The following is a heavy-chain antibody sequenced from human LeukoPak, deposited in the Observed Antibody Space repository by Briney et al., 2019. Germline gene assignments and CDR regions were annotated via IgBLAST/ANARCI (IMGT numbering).Heavy chain of an antibody. CDR2: ISSSSSYI. V-gene: IGHV3-21*01. D-gene: IGHD5/OR15-5a*01. CDR3: ARVYDFHDAFDI. Sequence: PGGSLTLSCAASGFTFSSYSMNWVRQAPGKGLEWVSSISSSSSYIYYADSVKGRFTISRDNAKNSLYLQMNSLRAEDTAVYYCARVYDFHDAFDIWGQGTMVTVSS. J-gene: IGHJ3*02. CDR1: GFTFSSYS.